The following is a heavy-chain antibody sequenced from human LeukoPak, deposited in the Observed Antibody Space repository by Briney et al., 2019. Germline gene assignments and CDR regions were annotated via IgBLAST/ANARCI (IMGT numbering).Heavy chain of an antibody. CDR3: ARELELAAFDY. Sequence: ASVTVSCKASGYTFTGYYMHWVRQAPGQGLEWMGCINPNSGCTNYVQKFQGRVTMTRDTSISTAYMELSRLRPDDTAVYYCARELELAAFDYWGQGTLVTVSS. CDR2: INPNSGCT. CDR1: GYTFTGYY. D-gene: IGHD1-7*01. V-gene: IGHV1-2*02. J-gene: IGHJ4*02.